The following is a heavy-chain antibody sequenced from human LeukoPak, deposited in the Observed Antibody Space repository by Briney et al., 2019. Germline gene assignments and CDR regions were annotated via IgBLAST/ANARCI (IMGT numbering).Heavy chain of an antibody. CDR2: INHGGST. V-gene: IGHV4-34*01. Sequence: PSETLSLTCAVYGGSFSGYYWSWIRQPPGKGLEWIGEINHGGSTNYNPSLKSRVTISVDTSKNQFSLKLSSVTAADTAVYYCARGRSYVDWGQGTLVTVSS. D-gene: IGHD3-16*01. CDR1: GGSFSGYY. CDR3: ARGRSYVD. J-gene: IGHJ4*02.